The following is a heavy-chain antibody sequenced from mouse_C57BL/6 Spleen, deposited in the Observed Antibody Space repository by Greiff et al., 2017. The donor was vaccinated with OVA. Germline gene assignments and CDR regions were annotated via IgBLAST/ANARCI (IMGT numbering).Heavy chain of an antibody. CDR2: ISSGGSYT. CDR1: GFTFSSYG. D-gene: IGHD3-2*02. J-gene: IGHJ4*01. CDR3: ARRGSGYEGYAMDY. Sequence: EVMLVESGGDLVKPGGSLKLSCAASGFTFSSYGMSWVRQTPDKRLEWVATISSGGSYTYYPDSVKGRCTISRDNAKNTLYLQMSSLKSEDTAMYYCARRGSGYEGYAMDYWGQGTSVTVSS. V-gene: IGHV5-6*02.